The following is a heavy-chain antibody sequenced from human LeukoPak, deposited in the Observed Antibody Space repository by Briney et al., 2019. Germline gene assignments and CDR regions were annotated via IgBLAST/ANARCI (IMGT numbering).Heavy chain of an antibody. D-gene: IGHD6-13*01. CDR3: ARLDTSSWRYFDY. J-gene: IGHJ4*02. Sequence: GESLMISCKGSGYSFISYWIGWVRQMPGKGLEWMGIIYPGDSDTRYSPSFQGQVTISADKSISTAYLQWSSLKASDTAIYYCARLDTSSWRYFDYWGQGTLVTVSS. CDR2: IYPGDSDT. CDR1: GYSFISYW. V-gene: IGHV5-51*01.